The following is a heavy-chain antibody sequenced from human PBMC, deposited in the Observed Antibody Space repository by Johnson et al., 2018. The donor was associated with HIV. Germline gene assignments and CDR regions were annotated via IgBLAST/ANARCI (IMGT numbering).Heavy chain of an antibody. CDR2: ISSSGTTI. Sequence: MQLVESGGGLVKPGGSLRLSCAASGFTFSDYYMSWIRQAPGKGLEWVSYISSSGTTIYYAASVKGRFTISRDNAKNSLYLQMNSLRAEDTAVYYCARYSSSSRDTFDIWGQGTMVTVSS. J-gene: IGHJ3*02. CDR3: ARYSSSSRDTFDI. CDR1: GFTFSDYY. V-gene: IGHV3-11*04. D-gene: IGHD6-13*01.